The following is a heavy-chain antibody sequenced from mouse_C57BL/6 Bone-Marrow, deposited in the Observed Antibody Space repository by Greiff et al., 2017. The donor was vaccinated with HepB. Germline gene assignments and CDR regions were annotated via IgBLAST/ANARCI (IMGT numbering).Heavy chain of an antibody. CDR1: GFNIKDDY. J-gene: IGHJ2*01. CDR2: IDPENGDT. V-gene: IGHV14-4*01. CDR3: TTGLRPVDY. D-gene: IGHD2-4*01. Sequence: EVQLQQSGAELVRPGASVKLSCTASGFNIKDDYMHWVKQRPEQGLEWIGWIDPENGDTEYASKFQGKATIPADTSSNTAYLQLSSLTSEDTAVYYCTTGLRPVDYWGQGTTLTVSS.